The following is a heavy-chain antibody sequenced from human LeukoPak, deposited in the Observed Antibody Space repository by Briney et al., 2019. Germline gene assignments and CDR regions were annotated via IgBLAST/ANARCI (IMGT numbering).Heavy chain of an antibody. V-gene: IGHV5-51*01. D-gene: IGHD5-18*01. CDR3: TTAARRRAYTYGNDGFHI. CDR1: GFTFTSNW. CDR2: TYPGDSDT. J-gene: IGHJ3*02. Sequence: GESLKISCKGSGFTFTSNWIGWVRQMPGEGLEWMGITYPGDSDTRYSSSFQGQVTISAVKSVNTAYLQWSSLKASDTAVYYCTTAARRRAYTYGNDGFHIWGQGTMVTVSS.